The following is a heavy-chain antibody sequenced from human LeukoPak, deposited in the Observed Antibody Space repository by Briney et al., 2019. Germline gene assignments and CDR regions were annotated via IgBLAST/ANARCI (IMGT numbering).Heavy chain of an antibody. Sequence: SETLSLTCTVSGYSISSGYYWGWIRQPPGKGLEWIGYIYYSGSTYYNPSLKSRVTISIESKNHFSLKVNYVTVADTAVYYCARVYGAGIYVHFDFWGQGALVTVSS. J-gene: IGHJ4*02. D-gene: IGHD3-10*01. CDR3: ARVYGAGIYVHFDF. V-gene: IGHV4-38-2*02. CDR2: IYYSGST. CDR1: GYSISSGYY.